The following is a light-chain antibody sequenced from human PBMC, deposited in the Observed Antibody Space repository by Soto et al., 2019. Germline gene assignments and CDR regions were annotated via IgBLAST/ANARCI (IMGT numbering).Light chain of an antibody. V-gene: IGKV1-6*01. CDR2: GAS. Sequence: AIQMTQSPSSLSASVGDRVTITCRASQAIRADLGWYQQKPGKVPKLLIYGASSLESGVPSRFSGSGSGTDFTLTISSLQPEDFATYYCLQDNNYPWTFGQGTKVEIK. CDR3: LQDNNYPWT. CDR1: QAIRAD. J-gene: IGKJ1*01.